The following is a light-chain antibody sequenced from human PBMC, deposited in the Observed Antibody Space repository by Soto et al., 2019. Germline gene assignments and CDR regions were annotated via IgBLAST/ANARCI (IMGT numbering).Light chain of an antibody. CDR2: GAS. CDR3: QMCDSAHALT. CDR1: QDIRKY. Sequence: DIQMTQSPSSLSASVGDRVTITCRASQDIRKYVAWYQQKSGKVPQVLIYGASTLQSGVPSRFSGSGSGTKFSLIISNRQPEDAATYYCQMCDSAHALTFGGGTKVEIK. J-gene: IGKJ4*01. V-gene: IGKV1-27*01.